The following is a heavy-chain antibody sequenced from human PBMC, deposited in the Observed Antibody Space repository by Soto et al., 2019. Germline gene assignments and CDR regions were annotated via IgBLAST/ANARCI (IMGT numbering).Heavy chain of an antibody. Sequence: EVQLVESGGGLVQPGKSLRLSCVASGFTFDDCSMHLVRQAPGKGLEWVSGISWDSGTIGYADSVKGRFSISRDGAKNSLYLQMNSLIVEDAALYYCVQGRYPTMASPLDHGGQGTLVTVSS. D-gene: IGHD5-12*01. V-gene: IGHV3-9*01. CDR3: VQGRYPTMASPLDH. CDR2: ISWDSGTI. J-gene: IGHJ5*02. CDR1: GFTFDDCS.